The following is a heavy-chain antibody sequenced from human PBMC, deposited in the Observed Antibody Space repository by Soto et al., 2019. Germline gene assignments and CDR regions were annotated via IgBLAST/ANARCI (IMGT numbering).Heavy chain of an antibody. D-gene: IGHD6-19*01. CDR3: ARVRSSGWYFDY. J-gene: IGHJ4*02. V-gene: IGHV3-48*02. Sequence: PWGSLRLSCAASGFTFITYSINLFRHSPWKWLEWVSYISSSSSALYYADSVKGRFTISRDNAKNSLYLQMNSLRDEDTAVYYCARVRSSGWYFDYWGQGTLVTVSS. CDR1: GFTFITYS. CDR2: ISSSSSAL.